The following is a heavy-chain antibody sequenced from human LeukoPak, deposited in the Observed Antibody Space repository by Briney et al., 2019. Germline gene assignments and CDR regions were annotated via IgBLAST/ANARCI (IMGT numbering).Heavy chain of an antibody. J-gene: IGHJ1*01. Sequence: SETLSLTCTVSGGSISSYYWSWIRQPPGKGLGWIGYIYYSGSTNYNPSLKSRVTISVDTSKNQFSLKLSSVTAADTAVYYCARTPWSGYSSSLFYFQHWGQGTLVTVSS. CDR3: ARTPWSGYSSSLFYFQH. V-gene: IGHV4-59*01. D-gene: IGHD6-13*01. CDR2: IYYSGST. CDR1: GGSISSYY.